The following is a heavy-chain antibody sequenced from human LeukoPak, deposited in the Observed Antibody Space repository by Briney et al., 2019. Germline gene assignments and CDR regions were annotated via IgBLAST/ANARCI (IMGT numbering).Heavy chain of an antibody. CDR1: GYTFTSYG. CDR2: INTNTGNP. Sequence: ASVKVSCKASGYTFTSYGISWVRQAPGQGLEWMGWINTNTGNPTYAQGFTGRFVFSLDTSVSTAYLQISSLKAEDTAVYYCARDPAIFGVDTYYYYYMDVWGKGTTVTISS. J-gene: IGHJ6*03. D-gene: IGHD3-3*01. CDR3: ARDPAIFGVDTYYYYYMDV. V-gene: IGHV7-4-1*02.